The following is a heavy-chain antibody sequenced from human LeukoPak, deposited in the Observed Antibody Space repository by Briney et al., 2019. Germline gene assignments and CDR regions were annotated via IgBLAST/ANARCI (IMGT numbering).Heavy chain of an antibody. D-gene: IGHD1-1*01. CDR3: ARRTGARRPLDY. CDR2: INHSGST. V-gene: IGHV4-34*01. J-gene: IGHJ4*02. Sequence: SETLSLTCAVYGGSFSGYYWSWIRQPPGKGLEWIGEINHSGSTNYNPSLKSRVTISVDTSKNQFSLKLSSVTAADTAVYYCARRTGARRPLDYWGQGTLVTVSS. CDR1: GGSFSGYY.